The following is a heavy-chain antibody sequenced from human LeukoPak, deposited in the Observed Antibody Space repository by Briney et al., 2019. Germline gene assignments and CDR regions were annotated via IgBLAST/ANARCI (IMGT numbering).Heavy chain of an antibody. V-gene: IGHV1-69*02. CDR2: IIPILGIA. Sequence: SVKVSCKASGGTFSSYTISWVRQAPGQGLEWMGRIIPILGIANYAQNFQGRVTITADKSTSTAYMALSSLRSEDTAVYYCARVVDTAMVDYWGQGTLVTVSS. J-gene: IGHJ4*02. CDR3: ARVVDTAMVDY. D-gene: IGHD5-18*01. CDR1: GGTFSSYT.